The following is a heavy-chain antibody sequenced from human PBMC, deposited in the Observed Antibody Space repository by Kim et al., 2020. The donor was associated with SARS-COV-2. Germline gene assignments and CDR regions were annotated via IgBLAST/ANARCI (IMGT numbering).Heavy chain of an antibody. D-gene: IGHD4-17*01. V-gene: IGHV3-30*04. J-gene: IGHJ4*02. CDR3: ARDQNDYGDKHQAKNDY. CDR1: GFTFSSYA. CDR2: ISYDGSNK. Sequence: GGSLRLSCAASGFTFSSYAMHWVRQAPGKGLEWVAVISYDGSNKYYADSVKGRFTISRDNSKNTLYLQMNSLRAEDTAVYYCARDQNDYGDKHQAKNDYWGQGTLVTVSS.